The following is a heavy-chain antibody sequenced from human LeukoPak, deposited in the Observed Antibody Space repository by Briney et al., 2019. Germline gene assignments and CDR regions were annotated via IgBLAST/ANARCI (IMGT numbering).Heavy chain of an antibody. V-gene: IGHV3-23*01. CDR2: IGGGGGST. D-gene: IGHD2-2*01. CDR3: AKSHCTTTSCGGNYFDY. Sequence: PGGSLRLSCTASEFTFSSYAMNWVRQAPGKGLGWVSAIGGGGGSTFYADSVKGRFTISRDNSKNTLYLQMNSLRAEDTALYYCAKSHCTTTSCGGNYFDYWGQGTLVTVSS. CDR1: EFTFSSYA. J-gene: IGHJ4*02.